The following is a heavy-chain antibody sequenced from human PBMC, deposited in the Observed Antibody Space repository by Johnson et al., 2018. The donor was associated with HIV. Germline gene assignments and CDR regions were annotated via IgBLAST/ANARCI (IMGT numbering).Heavy chain of an antibody. Sequence: QVQLVESGGGVVQPGRSLRLSCAASGFTFSSYAMHWVRQAPGKGLEWVAVISYDGSNKYYADSVKGRFPISRDNSKNTLYLQMNSLRAEDTAVYYCAKVLIVATGERAFDIWGQGTMVTVSS. CDR1: GFTFSSYA. CDR3: AKVLIVATGERAFDI. CDR2: ISYDGSNK. J-gene: IGHJ3*02. V-gene: IGHV3-30*04. D-gene: IGHD5-12*01.